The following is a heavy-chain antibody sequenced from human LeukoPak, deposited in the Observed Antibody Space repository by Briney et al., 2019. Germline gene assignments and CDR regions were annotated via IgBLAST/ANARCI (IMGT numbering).Heavy chain of an antibody. CDR1: GFIFYDYA. CDR2: INWNSGTL. D-gene: IGHD3-10*01. J-gene: IGHJ2*01. V-gene: IGHV3-9*01. CDR3: ARGLGGDQGYFDL. Sequence: GRSLRLSCAASGFIFYDYAMHWVRQAPGKGLEWVSTINWNSGTLAYADSVKGRFTISRDNAKNSLYLQMNSLRTEDTALYYCARGLGGDQGYFDLWGRGTLATVSS.